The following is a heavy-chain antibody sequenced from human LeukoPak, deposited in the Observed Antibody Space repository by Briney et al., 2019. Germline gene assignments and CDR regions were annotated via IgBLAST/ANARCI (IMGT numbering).Heavy chain of an antibody. CDR1: GFTFSSYD. V-gene: IGHV3-23*01. J-gene: IGHJ6*03. CDR2: ITLSGGST. CDR3: ATRGSPAVGHHYSDV. Sequence: PGGSLRLSCAASGFTFSSYDMSWVRQAPGKGLEWVSSITLSGGSTFYADSVKGPFTISRDNSKNTLYLQMNSLGAEDTAVYYCATRGSPAVGHHYSDVCGEGTTVSVSS. D-gene: IGHD2-2*01.